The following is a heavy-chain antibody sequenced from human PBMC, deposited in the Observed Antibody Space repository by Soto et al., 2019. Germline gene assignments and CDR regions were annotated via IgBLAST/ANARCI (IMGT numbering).Heavy chain of an antibody. CDR3: ANARWYWYFDL. CDR2: IGGSGGST. J-gene: IGHJ2*01. D-gene: IGHD2-15*01. V-gene: IGHV3-23*01. Sequence: EVQLLESGGGLVQPGGSLRLSCAASGFTFSSYAMTWVRQAPGKGLEWVSAIGGSGGSTYYADSVKGRFTISRDNSKNTRYLLMNSLRAEDTAVYYCANARWYWYFDLWGRGTLVTVSS. CDR1: GFTFSSYA.